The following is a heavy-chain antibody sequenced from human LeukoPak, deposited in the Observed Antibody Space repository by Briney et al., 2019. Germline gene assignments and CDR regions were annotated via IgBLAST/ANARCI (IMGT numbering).Heavy chain of an antibody. D-gene: IGHD6-13*01. J-gene: IGHJ4*02. CDR3: ARLAAAAGRGDYYFDY. CDR2: IYTSGST. Sequence: SETLSLTCTVSGGSISSYYWSWIRQPAGKGLEWIGRIYTSGSTNYNPSLKSRVTMSVDTSKNQFSLKLSSVTAADTAVYYCARLAAAAGRGDYYFDYWGQGTLVTVSS. V-gene: IGHV4-4*07. CDR1: GGSISSYY.